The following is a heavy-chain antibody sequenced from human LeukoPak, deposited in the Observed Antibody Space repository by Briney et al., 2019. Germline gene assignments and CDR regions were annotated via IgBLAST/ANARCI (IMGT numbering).Heavy chain of an antibody. CDR1: GFTFSSYS. CDR2: ISSSSSYI. V-gene: IGHV3-21*01. D-gene: IGHD1-26*01. J-gene: IGHJ4*02. CDR3: ARVGGSYYFSLDY. Sequence: GGSLRLSCATSGFTFSSYSMNWVRQAPGKGLEWVSSISSSSSYIYYADSVKGRFTISRDNAKNSLYLQMNSLRAEDTAVYYCARVGGSYYFSLDYWGQGTLVTVSS.